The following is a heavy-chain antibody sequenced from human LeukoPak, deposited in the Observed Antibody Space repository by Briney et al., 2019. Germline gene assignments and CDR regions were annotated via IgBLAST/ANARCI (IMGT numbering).Heavy chain of an antibody. CDR1: GFTFNNYA. J-gene: IGHJ6*03. Sequence: GGSLRLSCAASGFTFNNYAMNWVRQAPGKGLERVSSISGSGGNTYYADSVKGRFTISRDNAKNSLYLQMNSLRAEDTAVYYCARDPYSGSYGNYYYYFMDVWGKGTTVTISS. V-gene: IGHV3-23*01. CDR3: ARDPYSGSYGNYYYYFMDV. D-gene: IGHD1-26*01. CDR2: ISGSGGNT.